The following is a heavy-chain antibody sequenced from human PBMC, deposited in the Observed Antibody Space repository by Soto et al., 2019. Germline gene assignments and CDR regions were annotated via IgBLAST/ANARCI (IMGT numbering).Heavy chain of an antibody. J-gene: IGHJ4*02. CDR2: ITLSGGSA. Sequence: EVQLSESGGGLVHPGGSMRLSCAASGFIFRNYAMSWVRQAPGKGLEWVSVITLSGGSAYYADSVKGRFTISRDNSQNTLYLQMNSLRAEDTAVYYCAKFGDYDYSLFDYWGQGTPVTVSS. CDR3: AKFGDYDYSLFDY. V-gene: IGHV3-23*01. CDR1: GFIFRNYA. D-gene: IGHD3-22*01.